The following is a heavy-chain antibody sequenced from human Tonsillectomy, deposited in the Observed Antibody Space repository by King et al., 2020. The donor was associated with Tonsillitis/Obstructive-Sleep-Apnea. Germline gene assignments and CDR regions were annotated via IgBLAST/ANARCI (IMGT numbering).Heavy chain of an antibody. CDR1: GDSVSTNSAA. Sequence: VQLQQSGPGLVKPSQTLSLTCAISGDSVSTNSAAWNWIRQSPSRGLEWLGRTYYRSTWYTDYAVSVKSRITINPDTSKNQFSLQLRSVTPEDTALYFCARVYYYDSSGYYSTDHDAFAISGQGTMVTVSS. CDR2: TYYRSTWYT. D-gene: IGHD3-22*01. V-gene: IGHV6-1*01. J-gene: IGHJ3*02. CDR3: ARVYYYDSSGYYSTDHDAFAI.